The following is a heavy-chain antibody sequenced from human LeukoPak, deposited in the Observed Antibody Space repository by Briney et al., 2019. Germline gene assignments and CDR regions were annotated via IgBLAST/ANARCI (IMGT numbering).Heavy chain of an antibody. CDR1: GFSFNYYD. V-gene: IGHV3-21*01. D-gene: IGHD2-2*01. CDR3: ARADCSSSTCYLRRSWFDP. Sequence: GGSLRLPCAGSGFSFNYYDMNWVRQAPGKGLEWVSSISPKSDFIYYSDSVRGRFTISRDNAENSLYLQMNSLRAEDTAVYYCARADCSSSTCYLRRSWFDPWGRGTLVTVSS. J-gene: IGHJ5*02. CDR2: ISPKSDFI.